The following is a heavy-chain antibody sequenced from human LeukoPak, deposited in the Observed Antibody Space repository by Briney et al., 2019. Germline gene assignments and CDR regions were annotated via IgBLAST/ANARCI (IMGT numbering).Heavy chain of an antibody. CDR1: GFTFSSYE. V-gene: IGHV3-48*03. D-gene: IGHD4-17*01. CDR3: ARDLGDYVGYDASDI. CDR2: ITSTGSTT. J-gene: IGHJ3*02. Sequence: GGSLRLSCAASGFTFSSYEMNWVRQAPGKGLEWVSYITSTGSTTYYADSVKGRFTISRDNAKNSLYLQMNSLRAEDTAVYYCARDLGDYVGYDASDIWGQGTRVTVYS.